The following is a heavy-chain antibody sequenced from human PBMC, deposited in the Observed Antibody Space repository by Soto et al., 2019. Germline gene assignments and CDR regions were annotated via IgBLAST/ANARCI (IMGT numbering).Heavy chain of an antibody. CDR3: ARDINRNRFDP. CDR2: IGTAGDT. V-gene: IGHV3-13*01. J-gene: IGHJ5*02. D-gene: IGHD3-10*01. CDR1: VFTFSSYD. Sequence: PGWSLRLSCSASVFTFSSYDMHWCRQATGKGLEWVSAIGTAGDTYYPGSVKGRFTISRENAKNSLYLQMNSLRAGDTAVYYCARDINRNRFDPWGQGTLVTVSS.